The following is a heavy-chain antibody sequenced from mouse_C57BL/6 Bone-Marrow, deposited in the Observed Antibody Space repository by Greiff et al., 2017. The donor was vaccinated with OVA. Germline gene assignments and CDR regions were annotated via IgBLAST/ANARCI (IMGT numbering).Heavy chain of an antibody. J-gene: IGHJ4*01. CDR3: ARLEITTVVAPYYYAMDY. CDR1: GFTFSDYG. CDR2: ISNLAYSI. D-gene: IGHD1-1*01. Sequence: EVKLMESGGGLVQPGGSLKLSCAASGFTFSDYGMAWVRQAPRKGPEWVAFISNLAYSIYYADTVTGRFTISRENAKNTLYLERSSLRSEDTAMYYCARLEITTVVAPYYYAMDYWGQGTSVTVS. V-gene: IGHV5-15*01.